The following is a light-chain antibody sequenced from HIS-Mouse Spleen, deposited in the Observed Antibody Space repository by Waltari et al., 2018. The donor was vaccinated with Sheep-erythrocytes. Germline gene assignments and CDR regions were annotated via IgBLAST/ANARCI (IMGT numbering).Light chain of an antibody. CDR2: AAS. J-gene: IGKJ2*01. Sequence: AIQMTQSPSSLSASVVHRVTITCRASQGIRNDLGWYQQKPGKAPKLLIYAASSLQSGVPSRFSGSGSGTDFTLTISSLQPEDFATYYCLQDYNYPYTFGQGTKLEIK. CDR1: QGIRND. V-gene: IGKV1-6*01. CDR3: LQDYNYPYT.